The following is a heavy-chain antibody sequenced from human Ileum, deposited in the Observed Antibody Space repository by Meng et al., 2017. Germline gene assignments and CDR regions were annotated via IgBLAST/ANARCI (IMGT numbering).Heavy chain of an antibody. J-gene: IGHJ4*02. CDR1: GFFFNNFG. Sequence: GESLKISCAASGFFFNNFGMHWVRQAPGKGLEWVAVIWYDGSKEYYADSVQGRFTISRDNFNNTVYLEMKSLRADDTAVYYCARVLHEGLGATIAFDYWGQGTLVTVSS. D-gene: IGHD5-12*01. CDR3: ARVLHEGLGATIAFDY. V-gene: IGHV3-33*01. CDR2: IWYDGSKE.